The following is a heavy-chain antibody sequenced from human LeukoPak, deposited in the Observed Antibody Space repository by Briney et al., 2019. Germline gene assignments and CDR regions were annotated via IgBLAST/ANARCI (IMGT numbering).Heavy chain of an antibody. CDR1: GFTFSSYA. CDR3: AKGDFWSGYYPMHFDY. D-gene: IGHD3-3*01. J-gene: IGHJ4*02. V-gene: IGHV3-23*01. CDR2: ISGSGGST. Sequence: QPGGSLRLSCAASGFTFSSYAMSWVRQAPGKGLEWVSAISGSGGSTYYADSVKGRFTISRDNSKNTLYLQMNNLRAEDTAVYYCAKGDFWSGYYPMHFDYWGQGTLVTVSS.